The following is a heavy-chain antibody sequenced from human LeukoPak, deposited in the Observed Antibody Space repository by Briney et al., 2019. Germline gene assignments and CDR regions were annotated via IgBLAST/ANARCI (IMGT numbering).Heavy chain of an antibody. CDR2: IYYSGST. CDR1: GGSISSYY. D-gene: IGHD5-12*01. Sequence: SETLSLTCTVSGGSISSYYWSWIRQPPGKGLEWIGYIYYSGSTNYNPSLKSRVTISVDTSKNQFSLKLSSVTAADPAVYCCARDPGGVATMTFDYWGQGTLVTVSS. J-gene: IGHJ4*02. V-gene: IGHV4-59*01. CDR3: ARDPGGVATMTFDY.